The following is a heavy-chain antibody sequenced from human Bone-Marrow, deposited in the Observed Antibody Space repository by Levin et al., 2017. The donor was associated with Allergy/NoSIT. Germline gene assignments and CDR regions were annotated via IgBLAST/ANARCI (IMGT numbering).Heavy chain of an antibody. CDR3: AIDRYGDYDAFDF. J-gene: IGHJ3*01. CDR2: FDPEDGEP. Sequence: ASVKVSCKVSNYRLSELSMNWVRQAPGKGLEWMGGFDPEDGEPIYAQRFQGRLTMTDDTSTDTSYMELSSLISEDTAVYYCAIDRYGDYDAFDFWGQGTWVTVSP. V-gene: IGHV1-24*01. D-gene: IGHD4-17*01. CDR1: NYRLSELS.